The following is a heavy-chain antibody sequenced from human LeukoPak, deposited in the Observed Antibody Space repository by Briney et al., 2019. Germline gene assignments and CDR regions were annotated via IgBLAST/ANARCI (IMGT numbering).Heavy chain of an antibody. V-gene: IGHV1-18*01. CDR2: ISAYNGNT. CDR1: GYTFTSYG. Sequence: GASVKVSCKASGYTFTSYGISWVRQAPGQGLEWMGWISAYNGNTNYAQKLQGRVTMTTDTSTSTAYMELSSLRSEDTAVYYCARAPALLWFGELLEAGGQGYMDVWGKGTTVTISS. J-gene: IGHJ6*03. CDR3: ARAPALLWFGELLEAGGQGYMDV. D-gene: IGHD3-10*01.